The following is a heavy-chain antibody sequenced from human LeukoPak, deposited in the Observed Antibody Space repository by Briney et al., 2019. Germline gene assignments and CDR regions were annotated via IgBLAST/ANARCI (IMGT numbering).Heavy chain of an antibody. CDR2: INAGNGNT. CDR3: ALHIAVAGTRAFDI. Sequence: ASVNVSCTASGYTFTIYAMHWVRQAPGQRLEWMGWINAGNGNTKYSQKFQGRVTITRDTSASTAYMELSSLRSEDTAVYYCALHIAVAGTRAFDIWGQGTMVTVSS. V-gene: IGHV1-3*01. D-gene: IGHD6-19*01. CDR1: GYTFTIYA. J-gene: IGHJ3*02.